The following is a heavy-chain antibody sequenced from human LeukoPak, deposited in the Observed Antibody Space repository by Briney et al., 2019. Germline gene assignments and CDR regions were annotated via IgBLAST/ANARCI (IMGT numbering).Heavy chain of an antibody. CDR1: GYTFTAYY. V-gene: IGHV1-2*02. CDR2: INPNHGGT. CDR3: AKGGGLGTTYYYNGMDV. J-gene: IGHJ6*02. Sequence: GASVKVSCKASGYTFTAYYVHWVRQAPGQGLECMGWINPNHGGTIFAPKFQDRLTMTRDTSISTVYMELSGLRSDDTAVYYCAKGGGLGTTYYYNGMDVWGPGTTVTVSS. D-gene: IGHD7-27*01.